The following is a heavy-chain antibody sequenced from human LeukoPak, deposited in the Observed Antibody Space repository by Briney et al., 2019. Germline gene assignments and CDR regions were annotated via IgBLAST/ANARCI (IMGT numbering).Heavy chain of an antibody. CDR3: ARLSRGNYGMDV. CDR1: GGSISSSSYY. D-gene: IGHD3-10*01. V-gene: IGHV4-39*01. Sequence: PSETLSLTCTVSGGSISSSSYYWGWIRQPPGKGLEWIGSSYYSGSTYYNPSLKSRVTISVDTSKNQFSLRLSPVTAADTAVYYCARLSRGNYGMDVWGQGTTVTVSS. J-gene: IGHJ6*02. CDR2: SYYSGST.